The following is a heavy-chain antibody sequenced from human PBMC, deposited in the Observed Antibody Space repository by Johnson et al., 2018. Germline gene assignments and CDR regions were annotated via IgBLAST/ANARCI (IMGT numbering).Heavy chain of an antibody. V-gene: IGHV3-11*04. CDR1: SFSFRDYS. J-gene: IGHJ3*02. CDR3: AGDKVFDS. CDR2: ISSGGYIV. Sequence: QVQLVESGGGLVKPGGSLRLSCTASSFSFRDYSMTWIRQAPGKGLEWVSYISSGGYIVYYGNSVKGRFTISRDNAQKSLFLQMHSLRAEDTAVYSCAGDKVFDSWGQGTMVTVSS.